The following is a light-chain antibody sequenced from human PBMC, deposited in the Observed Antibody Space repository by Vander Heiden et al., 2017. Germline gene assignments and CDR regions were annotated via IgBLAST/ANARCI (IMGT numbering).Light chain of an antibody. V-gene: IGLV2-11*01. J-gene: IGLJ1*01. CDR2: EVN. Sequence: QSALTQPRSVSGSPGQSVTISCTGTSRVIGVYNFVSWFQHHPGKSPKVIIYEVNKRPSGVPDRFSGSKSGNTASLTISGLQAEDEADFYCCSYAGNYGFVFGSGTTVTVL. CDR1: SRVIGVYNF. CDR3: CSYAGNYGFV.